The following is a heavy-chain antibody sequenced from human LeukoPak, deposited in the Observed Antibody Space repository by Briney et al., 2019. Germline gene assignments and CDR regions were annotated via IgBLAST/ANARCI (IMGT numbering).Heavy chain of an antibody. CDR3: ARSLDYYYYYMDV. Sequence: SETLSLTCTVSGGSISSYYWSWIRQPPGKGLEWIGYIYYSGSTNYNPSLKSRVTKSVDTSKNQFSLKLSSVTAADTAVYYCARSLDYYYYYMDVWGKGTTVTISS. CDR1: GGSISSYY. CDR2: IYYSGST. V-gene: IGHV4-59*01. J-gene: IGHJ6*03. D-gene: IGHD3-16*01.